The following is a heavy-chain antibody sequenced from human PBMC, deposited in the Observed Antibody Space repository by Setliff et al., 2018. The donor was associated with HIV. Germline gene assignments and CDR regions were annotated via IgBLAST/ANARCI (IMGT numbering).Heavy chain of an antibody. J-gene: IGHJ4*02. V-gene: IGHV3-21*01. CDR3: ARGRQYYDVLADYALDY. D-gene: IGHD3-9*01. CDR2: VSNSGTNI. Sequence: LRLSCAGSGFTFSSFDMNWVRQAPGKGLQWVSSVSNSGTNIHYADSVKGRFTISRDNAKNSLYLQMNSLRAEDTAVYYCARGRQYYDVLADYALDYWGQGTLVTVSS. CDR1: GFTFSSFD.